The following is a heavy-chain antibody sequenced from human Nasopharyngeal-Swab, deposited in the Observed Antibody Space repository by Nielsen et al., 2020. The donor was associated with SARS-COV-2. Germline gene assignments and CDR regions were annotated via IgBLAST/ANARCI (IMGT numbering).Heavy chain of an antibody. CDR1: EFTVSSNY. D-gene: IGHD3-10*01. CDR3: ARHYYYGSGTQFDY. J-gene: IGHJ4*02. V-gene: IGHV3-66*04. Sequence: GESLKISCAASEFTVSSNYMSWVRQPRGKRLECVSVIYSGGSTYYADSVKGRFTISRDNSKNTLYLQMNSLRAEDTAVYYCARHYYYGSGTQFDYWGQGTLVTVSS. CDR2: IYSGGST.